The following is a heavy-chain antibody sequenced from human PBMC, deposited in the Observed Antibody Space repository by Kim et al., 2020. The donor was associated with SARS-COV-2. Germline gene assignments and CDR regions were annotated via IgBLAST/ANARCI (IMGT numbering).Heavy chain of an antibody. CDR2: INHSGST. V-gene: IGHV4-34*01. J-gene: IGHJ5*02. CDR1: GGSFSGYY. CDR3: ARGPVGYCSSTSCYLLNANWFDP. D-gene: IGHD2-2*01. Sequence: SETLSLTCAVYGGSFSGYYWSWIRQPPGKGLEWIGEINHSGSTNYNPSLKSRVTISVDTSKNQFSLKLSSVTAADTAVYYCARGPVGYCSSTSCYLLNANWFDPWGQGTLVTVSS.